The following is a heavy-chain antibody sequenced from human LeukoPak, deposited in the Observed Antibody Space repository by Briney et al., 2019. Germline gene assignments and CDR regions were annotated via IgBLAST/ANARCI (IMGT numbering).Heavy chain of an antibody. V-gene: IGHV4-39*07. CDR1: GGSISSSSYY. CDR2: IYYSGST. D-gene: IGHD3-9*01. J-gene: IGHJ4*02. CDR3: ARRVLRYFDWLY. Sequence: PSETLSLTCTVSGGSISSSSYYWGWIRQPPGKGLEWFGSIYYSGSTYYNPSLKSRVTISVDTSKNQFSLKPISVTAADTAVYYCARRVLRYFDWLYWGQGTLVTVSS.